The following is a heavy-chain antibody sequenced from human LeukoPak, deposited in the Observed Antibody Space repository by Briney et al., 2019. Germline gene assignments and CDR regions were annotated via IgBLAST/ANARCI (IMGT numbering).Heavy chain of an antibody. Sequence: PGGSLRLSCAAPGFTFSDYYMNWIRQAPGKGLEWVSYISSRSSNIYYADSVKGRFTISRDNAKSSLYLQMNSLRAEDTAVYYCARGGIYGDNDYWGQGTLVTVSS. CDR3: ARGGIYGDNDY. CDR1: GFTFSDYY. CDR2: ISSRSSNI. J-gene: IGHJ4*02. V-gene: IGHV3-11*01. D-gene: IGHD2-21*02.